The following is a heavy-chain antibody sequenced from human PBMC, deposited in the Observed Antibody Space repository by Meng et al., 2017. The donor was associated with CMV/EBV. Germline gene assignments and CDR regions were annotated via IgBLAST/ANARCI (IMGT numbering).Heavy chain of an antibody. CDR3: ARMPRDGYNYIDY. CDR2: IIPIFGTA. J-gene: IGHJ4*02. D-gene: IGHD5-24*01. V-gene: IGHV1-69*01. CDR1: GGTFSSYA. Sequence: VRWGWGVKKPGFSVEVCFKAFGGTFSSYAISWVRQAPGQGLEWMGGIIPIFGTANYAQKFQGRVTITADESTSTAYMELSSLRSEDTAVYYCARMPRDGYNYIDYWGQGTLVTVSS.